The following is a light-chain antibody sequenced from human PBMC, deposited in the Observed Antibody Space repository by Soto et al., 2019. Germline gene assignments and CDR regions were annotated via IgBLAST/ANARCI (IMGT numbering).Light chain of an antibody. CDR3: KKYSSYSKYN. Sequence: DIHMTQSPSTVSSSVGDRVTITCLCSQTVYSWLAWYQQKPGKAPKLLISEASTLQSGVPSRFAGSGSGTELTIAISRMKHDDFENYYCKKYSSYSKYNFGQGTKVDIK. CDR2: EAS. CDR1: QTVYSW. J-gene: IGKJ2*01. V-gene: IGKV1-5*03.